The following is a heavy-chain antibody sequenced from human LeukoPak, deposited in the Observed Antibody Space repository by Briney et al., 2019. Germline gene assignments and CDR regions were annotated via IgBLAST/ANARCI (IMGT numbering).Heavy chain of an antibody. J-gene: IGHJ6*04. CDR2: INQDGSEK. D-gene: IGHD3-10*02. CDR3: AELGITMIGGV. V-gene: IGHV3-7*01. Sequence: GGSLRLSCAASGFTFSSYWMSWVRQAPGKGLQWVANINQDGSEKYYVDSVKGRFTISRDNAKNSLYLQMNSLRAEDTAVYYCAELGITMIGGVWGKGTTVTISS. CDR1: GFTFSSYW.